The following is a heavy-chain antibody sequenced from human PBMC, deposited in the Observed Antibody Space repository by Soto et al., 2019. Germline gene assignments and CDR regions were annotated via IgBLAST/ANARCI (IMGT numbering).Heavy chain of an antibody. CDR2: IYYSGST. CDR1: GGSISSGDYY. CDR3: AKLEGFEATKIDY. D-gene: IGHD3-10*01. J-gene: IGHJ4*02. Sequence: PSETLSLTCTVSGGSISSGDYYWSWIRQPPGKGLEWIGCIYYSGSTYYNPSLKSRVTISVDTSKNQFSLKLSSVTAADTAVYYCAKLEGFEATKIDYCGQGNPVTVSA. V-gene: IGHV4-30-4*01.